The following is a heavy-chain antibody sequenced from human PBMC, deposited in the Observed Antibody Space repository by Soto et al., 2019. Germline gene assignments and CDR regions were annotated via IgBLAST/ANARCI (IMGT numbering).Heavy chain of an antibody. CDR1: GGSISSGGYY. J-gene: IGHJ4*02. CDR2: IYYSGST. V-gene: IGHV4-31*03. CDR3: ARDRAAEEMGYFDY. D-gene: IGHD2-8*01. Sequence: QVQLQESGPGLVKPSQTLSLTCTFSGGSISSGGYYWSWIRQQPGKGLEGIGYIYYSGSTYYNPSRKSRVTISVDKSKNQFSLKLSSVTDADTAVYYCARDRAAEEMGYFDYWGPGTMVTVSS.